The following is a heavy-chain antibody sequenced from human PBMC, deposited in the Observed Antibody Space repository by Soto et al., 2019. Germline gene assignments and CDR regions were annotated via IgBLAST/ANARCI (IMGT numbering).Heavy chain of an antibody. CDR3: ARDRVYYYDNSGYYNFDY. V-gene: IGHV3-30-3*01. D-gene: IGHD3-22*01. CDR2: VSYDGSKQ. CDR1: GFTFSNYA. J-gene: IGHJ4*02. Sequence: QVQLVESGGGVVQPGRSLRVSCAASGFTFSNYAMHWVRQAPGKGLEWVAVVSYDGSKQFYADSVEGRFTISRDSSKSTLYLHMDNLRDEDTVVYYCARDRVYYYDNSGYYNFDYWGQGTLVTVSS.